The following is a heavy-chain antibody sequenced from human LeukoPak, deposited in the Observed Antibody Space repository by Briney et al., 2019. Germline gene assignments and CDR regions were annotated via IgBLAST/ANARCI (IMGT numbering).Heavy chain of an antibody. CDR3: ARYGHKVRFDY. CDR1: GYTLTSYA. J-gene: IGHJ4*02. CDR2: INAGNGNT. D-gene: IGHD1-1*01. Sequence: ASVKVSCKASGYTLTSYAMHWVRQAPGQRLEWMGWINAGNGNTKYSQKFQSRVTITRDTSASTAYMELSSLRSEDTAVYYCARYGHKVRFDYWGQGTLVTVSS. V-gene: IGHV1-3*01.